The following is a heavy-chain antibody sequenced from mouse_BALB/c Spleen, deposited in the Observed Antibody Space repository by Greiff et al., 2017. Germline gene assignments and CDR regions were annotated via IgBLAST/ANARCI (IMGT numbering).Heavy chain of an antibody. CDR2: IWAGGST. J-gene: IGHJ4*01. CDR3: SRDRALYYGSSYDAMDY. CDR1: GFSLTSYG. V-gene: IGHV2-9*02. D-gene: IGHD1-1*01. Sequence: VQLQQSGPGLVAPSQSLSITCTVSGFSLTSYGVHWVRQPPGKGLEWLGVIWAGGSTNYNSALMSRLSISKDNSKSQVFLKMNSQQTDDTAVYYCSRDRALYYGSSYDAMDYWGQGTSVTVSS.